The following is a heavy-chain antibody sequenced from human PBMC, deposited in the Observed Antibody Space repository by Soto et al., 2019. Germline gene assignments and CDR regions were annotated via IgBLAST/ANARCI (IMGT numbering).Heavy chain of an antibody. J-gene: IGHJ4*02. D-gene: IGHD4-17*01. CDR2: IDYTGGT. V-gene: IGHV4-30-4*01. CDR1: GASIRDGDYY. Sequence: SETLSLTCSVSGASIRDGDYYWSWLRQPPGKGPEWIGIIDYTGGTHYNPTLTGPVSMSVDTSANQFSLKVNFVTAADSAVYYCARVGYGDYGRGYYFDLWGPGILVTVSS. CDR3: ARVGYGDYGRGYYFDL.